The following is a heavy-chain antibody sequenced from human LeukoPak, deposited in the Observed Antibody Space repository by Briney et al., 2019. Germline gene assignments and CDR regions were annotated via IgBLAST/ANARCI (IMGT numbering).Heavy chain of an antibody. CDR1: EYTLTDLS. CDR3: ARSLGGSGSYVVGY. V-gene: IGHV1-2*05. D-gene: IGHD3-10*01. Sequence: ASVKVSCKVSEYTLTDLSIHWVRQAPGQGLEWMGRINPNSGGTNYAQQFQGRVTMTRDTSISTAYMELNRLTSDDTVVYYCARSLGGSGSYVVGYWGQGTQVTVSS. CDR2: INPNSGGT. J-gene: IGHJ4*02.